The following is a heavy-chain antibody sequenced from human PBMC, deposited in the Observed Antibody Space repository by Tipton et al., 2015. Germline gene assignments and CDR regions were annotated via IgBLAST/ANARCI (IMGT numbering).Heavy chain of an antibody. J-gene: IGHJ4*02. D-gene: IGHD3-9*01. CDR2: IHYGGNT. CDR1: GDSISRSNYY. V-gene: IGHV4-39*01. CDR3: ACQDYDSLTRDYQTVDY. Sequence: TLSLTCTVSGDSISRSNYYWGWIRQPPGMGLEWIASIHYGGNTHYNPSLMSRVTISVDTSKNQFSLKLTSVTAADTAVYYCACQDYDSLTRDYQTVDYWGQGTLVTVSS.